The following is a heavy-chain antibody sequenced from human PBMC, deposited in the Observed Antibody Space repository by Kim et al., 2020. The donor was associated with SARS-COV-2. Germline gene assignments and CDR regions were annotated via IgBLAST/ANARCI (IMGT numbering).Heavy chain of an antibody. CDR2: TSTSSSYI. Sequence: GGSLRLSCAASGFSFPTFSMNWVRQAPGKGLEWVAFTSTSSSYIHYAESVKGRFTISRDNAQNQLFLQMDSLRAEDTAIYYCVRGPYYYDSNGRFAPASHGAFDIWGQGTMVTVS. CDR1: GFSFPTFS. V-gene: IGHV3-21*06. D-gene: IGHD3-22*01. J-gene: IGHJ3*02. CDR3: VRGPYYYDSNGRFAPASHGAFDI.